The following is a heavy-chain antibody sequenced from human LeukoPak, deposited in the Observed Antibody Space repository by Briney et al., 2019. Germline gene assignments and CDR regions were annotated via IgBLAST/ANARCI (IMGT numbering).Heavy chain of an antibody. Sequence: GGSLRLSCAASGFTFNSYSMNWVRQAPGKGLEWVSCISSSSSYIYYADSVKGRFTIYRDNAKKSLYLQLNSLRAEDTAVYYCARAVWDSSGHLFDYWGQGTLSPSPQ. CDR3: ARAVWDSSGHLFDY. CDR1: GFTFNSYS. J-gene: IGHJ4*02. V-gene: IGHV3-21*01. CDR2: ISSSSSYI. D-gene: IGHD3-22*01.